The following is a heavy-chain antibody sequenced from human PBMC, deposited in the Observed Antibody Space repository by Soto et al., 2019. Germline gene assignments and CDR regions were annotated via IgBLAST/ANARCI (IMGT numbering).Heavy chain of an antibody. CDR1: GFAFSSYS. Sequence: PGGSLRLSCAASGFAFSSYSMNWVRQAPGKGLEWVSSISSSSSYIYYADSVKGRFTISRDNAKNSLYLQMNSLRAEDTAVYYCARLEKNAAGYYYGMDVWGQGTTVTVS. V-gene: IGHV3-21*01. CDR2: ISSSSSYI. J-gene: IGHJ6*02. CDR3: ARLEKNAAGYYYGMDV. D-gene: IGHD6-13*01.